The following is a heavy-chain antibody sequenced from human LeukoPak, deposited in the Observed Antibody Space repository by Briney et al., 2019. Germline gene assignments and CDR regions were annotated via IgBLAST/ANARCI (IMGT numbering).Heavy chain of an antibody. Sequence: SETLSLTCTVSGGSISSSSYYWGWIRQPPGKGLEWIGSIYYSGSTYYNPSLKSRVTISVDTSKNQFSLKLSSVTAADTAVYYCARDHGGYDSHFYYWGQGTLVTVSS. V-gene: IGHV4-39*07. D-gene: IGHD5-12*01. CDR2: IYYSGST. CDR3: ARDHGGYDSHFYY. CDR1: GGSISSSSYY. J-gene: IGHJ4*02.